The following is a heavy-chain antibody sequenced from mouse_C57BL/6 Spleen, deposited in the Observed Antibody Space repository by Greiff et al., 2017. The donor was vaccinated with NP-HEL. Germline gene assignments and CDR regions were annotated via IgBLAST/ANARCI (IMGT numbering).Heavy chain of an antibody. J-gene: IGHJ4*01. CDR2: ISSGSSTI. V-gene: IGHV5-17*01. CDR1: GFTFSDYG. D-gene: IGHD1-1*01. Sequence: VQLKESGGGLVKPGGSLKLSCAASGFTFSDYGMHWVRQAPEKGLEWVAYISSGSSTIYYADTVKGRFTISRDNAKNTLFLQMTSLRSEDTAMDYCASPYYYGSSYRAMDYWGQGTSVTVSS. CDR3: ASPYYYGSSYRAMDY.